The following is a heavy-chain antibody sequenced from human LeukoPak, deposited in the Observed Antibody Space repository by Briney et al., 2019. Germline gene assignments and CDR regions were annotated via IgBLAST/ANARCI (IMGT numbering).Heavy chain of an antibody. CDR3: ARGSSAYDFYFDY. Sequence: GGSLRLSCAASGFTFSSYSMNWIRQAPGKGLEWVSSISSSGSYIYYADSVKGRFTISRDNAKNSLYLQMNSLRAEDTAVYYCARGSSAYDFYFDYWGQGTLVTVSS. CDR2: ISSSGSYI. D-gene: IGHD5-12*01. CDR1: GFTFSSYS. J-gene: IGHJ4*02. V-gene: IGHV3-21*01.